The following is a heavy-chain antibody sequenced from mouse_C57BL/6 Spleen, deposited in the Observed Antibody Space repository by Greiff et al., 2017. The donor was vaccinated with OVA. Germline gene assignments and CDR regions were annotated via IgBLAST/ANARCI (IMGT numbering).Heavy chain of an antibody. CDR2: IYPGSGST. J-gene: IGHJ4*01. V-gene: IGHV1-55*01. Sequence: VQLQQPGAELVKPGASVKMSCKASGYTFTSYWITWVKQRPGQGLEWIGDIYPGSGSTNYNEKFKSKATLTVDTSSSTAYMQLSSLTSEDSAVYYCARKRGNYDAMDYWGQGTSVTVSS. CDR3: ARKRGNYDAMDY. CDR1: GYTFTSYW.